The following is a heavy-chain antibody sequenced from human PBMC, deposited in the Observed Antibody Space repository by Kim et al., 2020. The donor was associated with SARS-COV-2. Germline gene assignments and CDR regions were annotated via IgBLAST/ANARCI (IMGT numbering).Heavy chain of an antibody. CDR3: ARTATVAWGAFDI. J-gene: IGHJ3*02. V-gene: IGHV4-31*03. D-gene: IGHD5-18*01. Sequence: SETLSLTCTVSGGSISSGGYYWSWIRQHPGKGLEWIGYIYYSGSTYYNPSLKSRVTISVDTSKNQFSLKPSSVTAADTVVYYCARTATVAWGAFDIWGQGTMVTVSS. CDR2: IYYSGST. CDR1: GGSISSGGYY.